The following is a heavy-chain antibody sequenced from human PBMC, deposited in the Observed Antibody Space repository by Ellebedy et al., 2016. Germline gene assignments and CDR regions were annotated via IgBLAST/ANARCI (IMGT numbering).Heavy chain of an antibody. D-gene: IGHD3-10*01. V-gene: IGHV3-NL1*01. CDR3: ARGSGGIDFDI. CDR1: GFTFSSYD. CDR2: INPGANIT. Sequence: GESLKISXAASGFTFSSYDMHWVRQAPGKGLEWVAQINPGANITAYADSVKGRFTISRDNSKNTVSLQMNSLRLEDTAVYYCARGSGGIDFDIWGQGTMVTV. J-gene: IGHJ3*02.